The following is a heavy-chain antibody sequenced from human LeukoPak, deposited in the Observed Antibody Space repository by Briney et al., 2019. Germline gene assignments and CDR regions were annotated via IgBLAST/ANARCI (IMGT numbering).Heavy chain of an antibody. CDR2: IRNKANSYTT. Sequence: GGSLRLSCAASGFTFSDHYMDWVRQAPGKGLEWVGRIRNKANSYTTEYAASVKGRFTISRDDSRSSLYLQMNSLKTEDTSVYYCTRVYSSSWSGSYFDYWGQGTLVTVSS. CDR1: GFTFSDHY. D-gene: IGHD6-13*01. J-gene: IGHJ4*02. CDR3: TRVYSSSWSGSYFDY. V-gene: IGHV3-72*01.